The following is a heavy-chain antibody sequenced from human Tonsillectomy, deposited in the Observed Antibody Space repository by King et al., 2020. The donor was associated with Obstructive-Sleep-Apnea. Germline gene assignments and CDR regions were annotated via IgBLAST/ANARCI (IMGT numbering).Heavy chain of an antibody. CDR3: ARDHPYYYDSSGYA. V-gene: IGHV4-39*07. J-gene: IGHJ4*02. CDR2: INYSGST. D-gene: IGHD3-22*01. Sequence: QLQESGPGLVKPSETLSLTCTVSGGSISSSSYYWGWIRQPPGKGLEWIGSINYSGSTYYNPSLKSRVTISVDTSKNQFSLKLSSVTAADPAVYYCARDHPYYYDSSGYAWGQGTLVTVSS. CDR1: GGSISSSSYY.